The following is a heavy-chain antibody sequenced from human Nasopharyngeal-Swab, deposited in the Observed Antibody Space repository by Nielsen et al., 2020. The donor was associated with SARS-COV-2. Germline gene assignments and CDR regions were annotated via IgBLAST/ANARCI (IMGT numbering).Heavy chain of an antibody. Sequence: ASVKASCNTSGYNFIFYAMNWVRHAPGQGLEWMGWINPNTGNPTYAQDFTARFVSSLDSSVSTAYLQINSLKAEDTAVYYCARGIAVAGQKRFDYWGRGTLVTVSS. J-gene: IGHJ4*02. CDR2: INPNTGNP. CDR1: GYNFIFYA. V-gene: IGHV7-4-1*02. CDR3: ARGIAVAGQKRFDY. D-gene: IGHD6-19*01.